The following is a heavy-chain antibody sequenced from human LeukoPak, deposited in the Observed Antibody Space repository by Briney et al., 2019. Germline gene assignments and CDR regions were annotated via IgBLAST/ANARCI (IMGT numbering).Heavy chain of an antibody. J-gene: IGHJ3*02. D-gene: IGHD3-3*01. Sequence: QPGGSLRLSCAASGFTFSSYAMSWVRQAPGKGVEWVSAISGNGDSTYYGDSVKGRFTITRDNSRDTLYLQMNSLRAGDTAVYYCAKDNGDIRFLEWLLAPTDAFDIWGQGTMVTVSS. CDR1: GFTFSSYA. V-gene: IGHV3-23*01. CDR2: ISGNGDST. CDR3: AKDNGDIRFLEWLLAPTDAFDI.